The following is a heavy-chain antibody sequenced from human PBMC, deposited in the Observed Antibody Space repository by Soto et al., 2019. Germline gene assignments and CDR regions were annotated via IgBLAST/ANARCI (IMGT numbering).Heavy chain of an antibody. V-gene: IGHV3-66*01. J-gene: IGHJ3*02. CDR1: GFTRSSNS. CDR3: ATTPYDHDAFDN. Sequence: EVQLVESGGGVVPPGGSLRVSCSGFTRSSNSINWVRQAPGKTLEWLSIFYSSGSTFYSDSVQGRFTISRDISKNTLDLQMDSLRVDDTAVYYCATTPYDHDAFDNWGQGTVVTVSS. D-gene: IGHD5-12*01. CDR2: FYSSGST.